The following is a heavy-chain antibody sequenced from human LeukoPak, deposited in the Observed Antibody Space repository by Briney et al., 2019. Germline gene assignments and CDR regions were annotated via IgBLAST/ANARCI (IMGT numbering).Heavy chain of an antibody. Sequence: PSETLSLTCAVYGGSFSGDFWSWIRQSPGKGLEWIGEIKHDGSTNYNPSLKSRVTISVDTSKNQFSLKLSSVTAADTAVYYCARARGYCSGGSCYHAPQYYYYYYMDVWGKGTTVTVSS. CDR3: ARARGYCSGGSCYHAPQYYYYYYMDV. D-gene: IGHD2-15*01. CDR1: GGSFSGDF. J-gene: IGHJ6*03. V-gene: IGHV4-34*01. CDR2: IKHDGST.